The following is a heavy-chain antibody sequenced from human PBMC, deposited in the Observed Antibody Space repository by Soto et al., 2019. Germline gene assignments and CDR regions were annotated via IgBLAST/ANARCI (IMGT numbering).Heavy chain of an antibody. D-gene: IGHD3-16*01. CDR2: INPNGGGT. Sequence: QVQLVQSGAEVKKPGASVKVSCKASGYTFTGYYMHWVRQAPGQGLEWMGWINPNGGGTNNAQKFKGWVTRTRDTSISTAYMELSRLRSDDTAVYYWARWGGGGASFDYWGQGTLVTVSS. CDR1: GYTFTGYY. V-gene: IGHV1-2*04. CDR3: ARWGGGGASFDY. J-gene: IGHJ4*02.